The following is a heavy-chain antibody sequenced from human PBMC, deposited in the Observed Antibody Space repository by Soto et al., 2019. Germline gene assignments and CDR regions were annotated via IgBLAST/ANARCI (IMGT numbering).Heavy chain of an antibody. CDR2: INAGNGNT. Sequence: GASVKVSCKASGYTFTSYAMHWVRQAPGQRLEWMGWINAGNGNTKYSQKFQGRVTITRDTSASTAYMELSSLRSEDTAVYYCARTPGYSSGWLDFDYWGQGTLVTVSS. V-gene: IGHV1-3*01. CDR1: GYTFTSYA. CDR3: ARTPGYSSGWLDFDY. D-gene: IGHD6-19*01. J-gene: IGHJ4*02.